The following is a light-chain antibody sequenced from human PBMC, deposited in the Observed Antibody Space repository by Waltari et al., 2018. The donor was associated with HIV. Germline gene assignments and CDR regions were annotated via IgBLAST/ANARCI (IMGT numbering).Light chain of an antibody. V-gene: IGLV1-40*01. CDR3: QSYDNTVNGWV. CDR2: GNT. J-gene: IGLJ3*02. CDR1: SSNIGTTYD. Sequence: QSVLTQPPSVSGAPGQNVTVSCTGSSSNIGTTYDVHWYQFLPGEVPKLLIYGNTSPPAGVPGRFSGSSSGTSASLAITGLQPADEADYYCQSYDNTVNGWVFGGGTRVTV.